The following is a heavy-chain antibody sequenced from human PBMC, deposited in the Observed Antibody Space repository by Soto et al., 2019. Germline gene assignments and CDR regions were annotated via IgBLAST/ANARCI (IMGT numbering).Heavy chain of an antibody. CDR3: AHKLPVTTSAFDI. D-gene: IGHD4-17*01. CDR1: GSSLNTSGVG. V-gene: IGHV2-5*01. CDR2: IYWTDDN. J-gene: IGHJ3*02. Sequence: QITLKESGPTLVKPTQTLTLTCTFSGSSLNTSGVGVRWVRQPPGRALEWLAVIYWTDDNRYSPSLKSRPSNTKNTSKNQVVLTMTNMDPMDTAIFFCAHKLPVTTSAFDIWGQGTMVTVSS.